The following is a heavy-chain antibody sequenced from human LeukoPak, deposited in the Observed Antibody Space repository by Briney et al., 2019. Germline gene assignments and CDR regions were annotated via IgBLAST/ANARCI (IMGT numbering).Heavy chain of an antibody. CDR1: GGSISSSSHY. D-gene: IGHD3-10*01. CDR3: ARPVGSYYGSGTYGVD. Sequence: PSETLSLTCTVSGGSISSSSHYWGWVRQPPGKGLEWIGNIYYSGSTYYNPSVKSRVTISVDTSKNQFSLKLSSVTAADTAVYYCARPVGSYYGSGTYGVDWGQGTLVTVSS. J-gene: IGHJ4*02. V-gene: IGHV4-39*01. CDR2: IYYSGST.